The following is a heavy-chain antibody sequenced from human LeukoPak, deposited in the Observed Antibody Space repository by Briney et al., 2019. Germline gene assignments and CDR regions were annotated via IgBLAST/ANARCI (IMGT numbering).Heavy chain of an antibody. CDR3: AREGHTANNGCDP. J-gene: IGHJ5*02. CDR1: GGSFSSYG. D-gene: IGHD5-18*01. Sequence: ASVKVSCKASGGSFSSYGISWVRQAPGQGLEWMGGIIPMLGRTNYAQKFQGRVTISTDESTSTAYMEMSSLRSEDTAVYYCAREGHTANNGCDPWGQGTRVTVSS. CDR2: IIPMLGRT. V-gene: IGHV1-69*05.